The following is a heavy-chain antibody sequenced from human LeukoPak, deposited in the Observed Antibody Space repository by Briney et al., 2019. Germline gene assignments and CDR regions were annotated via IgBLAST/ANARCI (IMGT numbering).Heavy chain of an antibody. CDR2: IGRSSSPT. V-gene: IGHV3-48*04. J-gene: IGHJ4*02. Sequence: GGSLRLSCAASGFTFNNYSMNWVRQAPGKGLEWISYIGRSSSPTYYADSVKGRFTISRDDAKNTLYLQMNSLRVEDTAIYYCARRSLNFDFGGQGSLVTVSS. CDR3: ARRSLNFDF. CDR1: GFTFNNYS.